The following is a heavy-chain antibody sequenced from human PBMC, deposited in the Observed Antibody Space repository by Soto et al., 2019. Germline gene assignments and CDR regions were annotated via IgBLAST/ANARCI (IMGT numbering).Heavy chain of an antibody. J-gene: IGHJ4*02. Sequence: SVKVSCKASGGTFSSYGIDWVRQAPGQGLEWMGGITPIFGRANYAQKIQGRVTITADESTSTAYMELRSLRSEDTAVYYCARGRKEYSSSWYVDWGQGTLVTVS. V-gene: IGHV1-69*13. CDR2: ITPIFGRA. CDR1: GGTFSSYG. D-gene: IGHD6-13*01. CDR3: ARGRKEYSSSWYVD.